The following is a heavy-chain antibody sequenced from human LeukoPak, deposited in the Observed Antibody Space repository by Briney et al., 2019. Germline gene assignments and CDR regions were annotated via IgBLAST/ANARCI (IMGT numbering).Heavy chain of an antibody. V-gene: IGHV4-34*01. D-gene: IGHD4-17*01. J-gene: IGHJ4*02. CDR3: ARELEVTTSYFDY. Sequence: PSETLSLTCAAYGGSFSDYYWSWIRQPPGKGLEWIGQINHSGSTNYNPSLKSRVTISVDTSNNQIPLKLSSVTAADTAVYYCARELEVTTSYFDYWGQGTLVTVSS. CDR1: GGSFSDYY. CDR2: INHSGST.